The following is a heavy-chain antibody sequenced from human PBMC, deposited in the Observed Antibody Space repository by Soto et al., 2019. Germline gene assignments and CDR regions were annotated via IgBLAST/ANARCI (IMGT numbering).Heavy chain of an antibody. D-gene: IGHD3-10*01. Sequence: QVQLVESGGGVVQPGRSLRLSCAASGFTFSSYDMHWVRQAPGKGLEWEAVISYDGSNKYYADSVKGRFTISRDNSKNTLYLQINSLRAEDTAVYYCARASAVWFGELYYFYYWGQGTLVTVSS. V-gene: IGHV3-30-3*01. CDR2: ISYDGSNK. J-gene: IGHJ4*02. CDR3: ARASAVWFGELYYFYY. CDR1: GFTFSSYD.